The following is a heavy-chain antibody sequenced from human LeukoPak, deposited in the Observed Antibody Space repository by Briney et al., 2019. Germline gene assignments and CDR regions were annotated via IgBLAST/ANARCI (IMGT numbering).Heavy chain of an antibody. D-gene: IGHD3-10*01. J-gene: IGHJ4*02. CDR2: ISSSSSYI. Sequence: GGSLRLSCAASGFTFSIYSMKWVRQAPGKGLEWVSSISSSSSYIYYADSVKGRFTISRDNAKNSLYLQMNSLRAEDTAVYYCAREELITMVRGSISFDYWGQGTLVTVSS. V-gene: IGHV3-21*01. CDR1: GFTFSIYS. CDR3: AREELITMVRGSISFDY.